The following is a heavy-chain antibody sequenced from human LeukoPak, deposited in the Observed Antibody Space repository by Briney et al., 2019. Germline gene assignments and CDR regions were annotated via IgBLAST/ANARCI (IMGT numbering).Heavy chain of an antibody. CDR3: ARDRANWNWGGDYYYMDV. CDR1: GGSISSYY. D-gene: IGHD1-1*01. Sequence: PSETLSLTCTVSGGSISSYYWSWIRQPAGRGLEWIGRIYTSGSTNYNPSLKSRVTMSVDTSKNQFSLKLSSVTAADTAVYYCARDRANWNWGGDYYYMDVWGKGTTVTVSS. V-gene: IGHV4-4*07. CDR2: IYTSGST. J-gene: IGHJ6*03.